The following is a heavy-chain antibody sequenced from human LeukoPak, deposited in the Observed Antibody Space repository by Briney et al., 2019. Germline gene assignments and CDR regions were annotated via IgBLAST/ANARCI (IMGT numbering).Heavy chain of an antibody. CDR3: TRDAVVGAHSRGAYWYFDL. Sequence: GASVKVSCKASGYTFTGYYIHWVRQAPGQGLEWMGWINPNSGGTNYAQKFQGRVTMTRDTSTSTVYMELSSLESDDTAVYYCTRDAVVGAHSRGAYWYFDLWGRGTLVTASS. V-gene: IGHV1-2*02. D-gene: IGHD1-26*01. J-gene: IGHJ2*01. CDR1: GYTFTGYY. CDR2: INPNSGGT.